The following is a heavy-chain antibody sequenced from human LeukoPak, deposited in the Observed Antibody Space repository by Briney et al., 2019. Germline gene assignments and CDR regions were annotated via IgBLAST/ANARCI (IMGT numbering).Heavy chain of an antibody. J-gene: IGHJ6*03. CDR2: IYTSGST. D-gene: IGHD6-6*01. Sequence: PSETLSLTCTVSGGSISSGSYYWSWIRQPAGKGLEWIGRIYTSGSTNYNPSLKSRVTISVDTSRNQFSLKLSSVTAADTAVYYCARGRRSYSSSSVDRWLGYYYYYMDVWGKGTTVTVSS. CDR1: GGSISSGSYY. CDR3: ARGRRSYSSSSVDRWLGYYYYYMDV. V-gene: IGHV4-61*02.